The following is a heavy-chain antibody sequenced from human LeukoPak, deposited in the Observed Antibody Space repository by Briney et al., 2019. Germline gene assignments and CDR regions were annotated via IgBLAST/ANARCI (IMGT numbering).Heavy chain of an antibody. Sequence: SKTLSLTCAVYGGSFSGYYWSWIRQPPGKGLEWIGEINHSGSTNYNPSLKSRVTISVDTSKNQFSLKLSSVTAADTAVYYCARGRMSVTPYYYYYYMDVWGKGTTVTVSS. J-gene: IGHJ6*03. V-gene: IGHV4-34*01. D-gene: IGHD2-21*02. CDR1: GGSFSGYY. CDR3: ARGRMSVTPYYYYYYMDV. CDR2: INHSGST.